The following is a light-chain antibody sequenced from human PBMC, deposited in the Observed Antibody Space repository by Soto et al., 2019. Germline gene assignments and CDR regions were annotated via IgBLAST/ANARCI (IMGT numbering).Light chain of an antibody. Sequence: QSALTQPASVSGSPGQSSTIPCTGTNNDVGGYNYVSWYQQHPGKAPKLMIYDVNNRPSGVSNRFSGSKSGNTASLTISGLQAGDEADYYCSSYTSSRTWVFGGGTKVTVL. CDR1: NNDVGGYNY. CDR3: SSYTSSRTWV. J-gene: IGLJ3*02. V-gene: IGLV2-14*01. CDR2: DVN.